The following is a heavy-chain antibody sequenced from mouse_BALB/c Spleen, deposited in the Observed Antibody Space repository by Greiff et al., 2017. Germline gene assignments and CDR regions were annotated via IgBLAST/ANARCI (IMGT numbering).Heavy chain of an antibody. V-gene: IGHV1-4*02. D-gene: IGHD1-1*02. J-gene: IGHJ2*01. CDR2: INPSSGYT. CDR3: ARCYGPKGYFDY. Sequence: QVQLQQSAAELARPGASVKMSCKASGYTFTSYTMHWVKQRPGQGLEWIGYINPSSGYTEYNQKFKDKTTLTADKSSSTAYMQLSSLTSEDSAVYYCARCYGPKGYFDYWGQGTTLTVSS. CDR1: GYTFTSYT.